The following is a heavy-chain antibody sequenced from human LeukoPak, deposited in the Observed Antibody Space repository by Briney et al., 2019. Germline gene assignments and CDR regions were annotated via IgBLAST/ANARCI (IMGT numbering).Heavy chain of an antibody. CDR1: GYTFTGYY. CDR3: ARDWYSSSVFDY. V-gene: IGHV1-2*02. D-gene: IGHD6-6*01. Sequence: ASVKVSCKASGYTFTGYYMHWVRQAPGQGLEWMGWINPNSGGTNYAQKFQGRVTMTRDTSISTAYMELSRLRSDDTAVYYCARDWYSSSVFDYWGQGTLVTVSS. J-gene: IGHJ4*02. CDR2: INPNSGGT.